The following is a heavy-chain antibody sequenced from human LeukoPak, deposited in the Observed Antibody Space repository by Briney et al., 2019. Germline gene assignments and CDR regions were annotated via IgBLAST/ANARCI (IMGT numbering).Heavy chain of an antibody. CDR1: GFSLDTPGMG. D-gene: IGHD3-10*01. CDR2: VYYNNDR. J-gene: IGHJ4*02. CDR3: AHIVITIDWRSYFDY. V-gene: IGHV2-5*01. Sequence: SGPTLVNPTQTLTLTCTFSGFSLDTPGMGVGWIRQPPGKALEWLALVYYNNDRRYSPSLRSRLTISKDTSRNRVVLAMTNMDPVDTATYYCAHIVITIDWRSYFDYWGQGALVTVSS.